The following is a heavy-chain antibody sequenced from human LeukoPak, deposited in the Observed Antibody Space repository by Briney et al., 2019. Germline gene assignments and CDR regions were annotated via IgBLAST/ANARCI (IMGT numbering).Heavy chain of an antibody. V-gene: IGHV4-30-4*08. Sequence: SETLSLTCTVSGGSISSGDYYWSWIRQPPGKGLEWIGYIYYSGSTYYNPSLKSRVTISVDTSKNQFSLKLSSVTAADTAVYYCAREASGSYSLYYMDGWGKGTTVTVSS. CDR2: IYYSGST. CDR1: GGSISSGDYY. CDR3: AREASGSYSLYYMDG. J-gene: IGHJ6*03. D-gene: IGHD1-26*01.